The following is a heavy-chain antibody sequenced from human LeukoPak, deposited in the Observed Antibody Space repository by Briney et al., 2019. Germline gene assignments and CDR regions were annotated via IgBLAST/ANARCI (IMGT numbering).Heavy chain of an antibody. CDR1: GGTFSSYA. V-gene: IGHV1-69*04. Sequence: GASVKVSCKASGGTFSSYAISWVRQAPGQGLEWMGRIIPILGIANYAQKFQGRVTITADKSTSTAYMELSSLRSEDTAVCYCARAGDGYNYYYWGQGTLVTVSS. J-gene: IGHJ4*02. CDR2: IIPILGIA. D-gene: IGHD5-24*01. CDR3: ARAGDGYNYYY.